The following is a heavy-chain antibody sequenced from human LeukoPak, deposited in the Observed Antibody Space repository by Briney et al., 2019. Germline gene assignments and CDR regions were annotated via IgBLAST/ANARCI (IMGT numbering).Heavy chain of an antibody. J-gene: IGHJ4*02. CDR2: ISSSGSTI. CDR3: ARGWYDYVWGSYPWPFDY. V-gene: IGHV3-48*03. D-gene: IGHD3-16*02. Sequence: PGGSLRLSCAASGFTFSSYEMNWVRQAPGKGLEWVSYISSSGSTIYYADSVKGRFTISRDNAKNSLYLQMNSLRAEATAVYYCARGWYDYVWGSYPWPFDYWGQGTLVTVSS. CDR1: GFTFSSYE.